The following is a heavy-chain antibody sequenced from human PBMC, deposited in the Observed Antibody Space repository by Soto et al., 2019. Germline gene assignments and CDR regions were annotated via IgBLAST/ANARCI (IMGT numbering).Heavy chain of an antibody. CDR2: IYPGDSDT. J-gene: IGHJ4*02. V-gene: IGHV5-51*01. CDR1: GYSFTSYW. D-gene: IGHD6-19*01. CDR3: ARLGVAVAGTSEGFDY. Sequence: GESLKISCKGSGYSFTSYWIGWVRQMPGKGLEWMGIIYPGDSDTRYSPSFQGQVTIPADKSISTAYLQWSSLKASDTAMYYCARLGVAVAGTSEGFDYWGQGTLVTVSS.